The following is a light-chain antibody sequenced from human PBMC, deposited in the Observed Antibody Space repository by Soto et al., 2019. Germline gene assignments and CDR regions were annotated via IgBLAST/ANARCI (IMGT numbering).Light chain of an antibody. V-gene: IGLV2-14*01. CDR1: SSDVGGYNY. J-gene: IGLJ3*02. CDR2: EVT. CDR3: TSFTFISTWV. Sequence: QSVLTQPASVSGSPGQSITISCTGTSSDVGGYNYVSWYQQYPGKAPKLMIHEVTNRPSGVSNRFSGSKSGNTASLTISGLHAEDEADYYCTSFTFISTWVFGGGTKLTVL.